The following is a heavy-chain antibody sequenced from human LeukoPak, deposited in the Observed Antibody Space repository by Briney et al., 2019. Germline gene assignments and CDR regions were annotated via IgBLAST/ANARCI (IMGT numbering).Heavy chain of an antibody. CDR3: ARGRLDYDILTGYGWFDP. D-gene: IGHD3-9*01. Sequence: PSETLSLTCTVSGGSISSGDYYWSWIRQPPGKGLEWIGYIYYSGSTYYNPSLKSRVTISVDTSKNQFSLKLSSVTAADTAVYYCARGRLDYDILTGYGWFDPWGQGTLVTVSS. CDR2: IYYSGST. J-gene: IGHJ5*02. V-gene: IGHV4-30-4*01. CDR1: GGSISSGDYY.